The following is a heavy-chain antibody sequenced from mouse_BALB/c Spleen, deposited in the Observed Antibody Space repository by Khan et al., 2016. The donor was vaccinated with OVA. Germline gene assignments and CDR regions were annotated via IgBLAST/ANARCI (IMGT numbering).Heavy chain of an antibody. V-gene: IGHV2-2*02. CDR2: LWSGGIT. D-gene: IGHD1-1*02. CDR3: GKNRNGYFDY. J-gene: IGHJ2*01. CDR1: GFSLTNYG. Sequence: QVQLKQSGPGLVQPSQSLSITCTVPGFSLTNYGVHWVRQSPGKGLEWLGVLWSGGITDYNETFISRLSISKDISKSQVFFKMNSLQANDTAIYYCGKNRNGYFDYWGQGTTLTVSS.